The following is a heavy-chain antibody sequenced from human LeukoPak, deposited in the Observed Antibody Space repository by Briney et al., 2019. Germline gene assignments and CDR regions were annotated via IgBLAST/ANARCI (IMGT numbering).Heavy chain of an antibody. CDR1: GGSFSGYY. Sequence: SETLSLTCAVYGGSFSGYYWSWIRQPPGKGLEWIGEINHSGSTNYNPSLKSRVAISVDTSKNQFSLKLSSVTAADTAVYYCAMGVVVVVAATPDAFDIWGQGTMVTVSS. V-gene: IGHV4-34*01. D-gene: IGHD2-15*01. J-gene: IGHJ3*02. CDR2: INHSGST. CDR3: AMGVVVVVAATPDAFDI.